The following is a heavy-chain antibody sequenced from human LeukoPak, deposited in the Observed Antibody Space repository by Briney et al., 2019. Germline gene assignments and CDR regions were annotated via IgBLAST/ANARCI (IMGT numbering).Heavy chain of an antibody. D-gene: IGHD6-6*01. CDR2: INHSRST. J-gene: IGHJ3*02. CDR3: ARMAARPRSAFDI. V-gene: IGHV4-34*01. Sequence: SETLSLTCAVYGGSFSGYYWSWIRQPPGKGLEWIGEINHSRSTNYNPSLKSRVTISVDTSKNQFSLKLSSVTAADTAVYYCARMAARPRSAFDIWGQGTMVTVSS. CDR1: GGSFSGYY.